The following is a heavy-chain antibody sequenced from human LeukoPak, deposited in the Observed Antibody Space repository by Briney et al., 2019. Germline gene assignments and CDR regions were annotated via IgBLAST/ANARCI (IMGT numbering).Heavy chain of an antibody. J-gene: IGHJ4*02. Sequence: SETLSLTCSVSGGSINSYYWSWLRQPPGKGLEWIGYIYYSGSTNYNPSLTSRVTISVDTSKNQFSLKLSSVTAADTAVYYCARRMSNYGSGSYYNPGGESGFDYWGQGALVTVSS. D-gene: IGHD3-10*01. CDR2: IYYSGST. CDR3: ARRMSNYGSGSYYNPGGESGFDY. CDR1: GGSINSYY. V-gene: IGHV4-59*08.